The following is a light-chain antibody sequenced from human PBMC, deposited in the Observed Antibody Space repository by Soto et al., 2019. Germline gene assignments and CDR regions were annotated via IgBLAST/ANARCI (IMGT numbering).Light chain of an antibody. CDR3: LQDHNYPWT. CDR1: QGINND. J-gene: IGKJ1*01. Sequence: AIQVTHSPPSLSASVGDRVTITCRASQGINNDLAWYQQKPGKAPKLLIYGATNLHTGVPSRFSGSGSGTDFTLTISSLQPEDFATYYCLQDHNYPWTFGQGTRWIS. CDR2: GAT. V-gene: IGKV1-6*01.